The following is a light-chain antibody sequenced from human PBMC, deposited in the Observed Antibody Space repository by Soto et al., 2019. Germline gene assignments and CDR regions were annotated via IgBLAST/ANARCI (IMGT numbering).Light chain of an antibody. CDR1: QSVSNN. J-gene: IGKJ4*01. Sequence: EKVMTQSPATLSVSPGEGATLSCRASQSVSNNLAWYQQKPGQAPRLLIYGASTRAAGIPARFSGSGSGTEFTLTISSLHSEDFAVYYCQQYNNWPLTFGGGTKVDIK. CDR2: GAS. CDR3: QQYNNWPLT. V-gene: IGKV3-15*01.